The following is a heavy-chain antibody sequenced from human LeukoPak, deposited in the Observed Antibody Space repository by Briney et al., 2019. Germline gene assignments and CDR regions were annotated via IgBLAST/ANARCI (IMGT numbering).Heavy chain of an antibody. CDR1: GFTFSSYS. J-gene: IGHJ3*02. Sequence: GGSLRLSCAASGFTFSSYSMNWVRQAPGKGLEWVSYISSSSSTIYYADSVKGRFTISRDNAKNSLYLQINSLRAEDTAVYYCATHELKDAFDIWGQGTMVTVSS. V-gene: IGHV3-48*01. CDR2: ISSSSSTI. CDR3: ATHELKDAFDI. D-gene: IGHD3-10*01.